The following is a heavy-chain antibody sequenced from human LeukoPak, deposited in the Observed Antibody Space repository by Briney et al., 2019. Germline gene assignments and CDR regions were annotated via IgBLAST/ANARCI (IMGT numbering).Heavy chain of an antibody. V-gene: IGHV3-33*08. CDR2: IWHDGSNK. CDR1: GFTFDDYG. CDR3: ARDRASYGYSGSDY. D-gene: IGHD5-18*01. J-gene: IGHJ4*02. Sequence: GGSLRLSCAASGFTFDDYGMSWVRQAPGKGLEWVAVIWHDGSNKYYADSVEGRFTISRDNSKNTLYLQMNSLRAEDTAVYFCARDRASYGYSGSDYWGQGTLVTVSS.